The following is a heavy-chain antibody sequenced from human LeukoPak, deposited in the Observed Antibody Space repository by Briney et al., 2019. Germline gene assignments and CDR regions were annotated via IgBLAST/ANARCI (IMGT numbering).Heavy chain of an antibody. CDR1: GYTFSSYY. Sequence: ASVKVSCKASGYTFSSYYMHWVRQAPGQGLEWVGLINPTGDSTNYAQNFRGRVTMTRDTSTSTVYMDLSSLRSEDTAVYYCAREASGGNFDYWGQGTLVTVSS. V-gene: IGHV1-46*01. D-gene: IGHD4-23*01. CDR2: INPTGDST. CDR3: AREASGGNFDY. J-gene: IGHJ4*02.